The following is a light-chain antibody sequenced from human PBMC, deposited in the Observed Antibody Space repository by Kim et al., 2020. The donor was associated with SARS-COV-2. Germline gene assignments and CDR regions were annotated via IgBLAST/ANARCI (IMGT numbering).Light chain of an antibody. Sequence: SSLSASVGDRVTITCRASQSISSYLNWYQQKPGKAPKLLIYAASSLQSGVPSRFSGSGSGTDFTLTISSLQPEDFATYYCQQEYTFGQGTKLEIK. CDR1: QSISSY. J-gene: IGKJ2*01. CDR3: QQEYT. CDR2: AAS. V-gene: IGKV1-39*01.